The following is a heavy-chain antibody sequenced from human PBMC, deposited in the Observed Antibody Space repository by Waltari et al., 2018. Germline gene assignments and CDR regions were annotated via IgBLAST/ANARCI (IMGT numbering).Heavy chain of an antibody. V-gene: IGHV3-74*01. CDR2: INSDWSNT. J-gene: IGHJ6*03. CDR3: ASESWELQRGYYPHYMDV. CDR1: GFTFSNYW. D-gene: IGHD1-26*01. Sequence: EVQLVESGGGFVQPGGSLKLSCAASGFTFSNYWMHWVRHAQGTGLVWVSRINSDWSNTNYADSVKGRFTISRDNAKNTLYLQLSSLRAEDTAVYYCASESWELQRGYYPHYMDVWGKGATVTVSS.